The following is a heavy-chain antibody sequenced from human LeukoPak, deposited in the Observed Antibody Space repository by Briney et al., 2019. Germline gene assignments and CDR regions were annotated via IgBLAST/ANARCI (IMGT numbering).Heavy chain of an antibody. CDR2: INSDGSST. D-gene: IGHD6-13*01. V-gene: IGHV3-74*01. Sequence: GGSLRLSCAASGFTFSSYWMHWVRQVPGKGLVWVSRINSDGSSTSCADSVKGRFTISRDNAKNTLYVQMNSLRAEDTAVYYRAKDQGYSSSWYTTKDDYWGQGTLVTVSS. J-gene: IGHJ4*02. CDR1: GFTFSSYW. CDR3: AKDQGYSSSWYTTKDDY.